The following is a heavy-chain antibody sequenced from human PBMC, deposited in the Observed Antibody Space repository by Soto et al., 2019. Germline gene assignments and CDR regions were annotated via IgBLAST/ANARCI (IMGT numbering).Heavy chain of an antibody. D-gene: IGHD6-6*01. J-gene: IGHJ4*02. CDR3: ARGIAARSFRGPLDY. Sequence: QVQLQQWGAGLLKPSETLSLTCAVYGGSFSGYYWSWIRQPPGKGLEWIGEINHSGSTNYNPSLKSRVTISVDTSKNQFSLKLSSVTAADTAVYYCARGIAARSFRGPLDYWGQGTLVTVSS. CDR2: INHSGST. CDR1: GGSFSGYY. V-gene: IGHV4-34*01.